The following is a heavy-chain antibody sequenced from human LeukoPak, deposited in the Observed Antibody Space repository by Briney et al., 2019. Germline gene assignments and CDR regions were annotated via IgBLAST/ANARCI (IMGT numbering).Heavy chain of an antibody. J-gene: IGHJ4*02. CDR2: IYRSGTT. V-gene: IGHV4-59*01. CDR1: GGSFSSYY. D-gene: IGHD1-26*01. Sequence: SETLSLTCAVYGGSFSSYYWSWIRQPPGKGLEWIGYIYRSGTTSYNPSLKSRVTISIDTSKNQFSLKLTSVTAADTAVYYCARVSGSYSNPDYWGQGTLVTVSS. CDR3: ARVSGSYSNPDY.